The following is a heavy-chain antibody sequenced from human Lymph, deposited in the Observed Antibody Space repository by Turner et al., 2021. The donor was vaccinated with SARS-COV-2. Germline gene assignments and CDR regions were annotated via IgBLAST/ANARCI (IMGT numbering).Heavy chain of an antibody. J-gene: IGHJ4*02. CDR3: AKKEMAMIVVVITLFDY. Sequence: EVQLLESGGGLLQPGGSLRLPFAASAFTFSSYAMSWVRQAPGKGLQWVATISGSGGSTYYEDAVKGRFTTTRDKSKNTLYLQMNSLRAEDTAVYYCAKKEMAMIVVVITLFDYWGQGTLVTVSS. CDR2: ISGSGGST. D-gene: IGHD3-22*01. V-gene: IGHV3-23*01. CDR1: AFTFSSYA.